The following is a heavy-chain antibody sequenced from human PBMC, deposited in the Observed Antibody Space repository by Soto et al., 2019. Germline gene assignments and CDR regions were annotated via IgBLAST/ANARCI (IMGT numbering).Heavy chain of an antibody. V-gene: IGHV4-4*07. CDR3: AKDVSSRRWFDP. D-gene: IGHD3-16*01. Sequence: SETLSLTCAVSGASIRSYHWSWIRQPAGKGLEWIGRMQHTGNTNYNPSLKSRVTMSVGTSKNQISLKMTSVTAADTAVYFCAKDVSSRRWFDPWGQGILVTVSS. CDR1: GASIRSYH. CDR2: MQHTGNT. J-gene: IGHJ5*02.